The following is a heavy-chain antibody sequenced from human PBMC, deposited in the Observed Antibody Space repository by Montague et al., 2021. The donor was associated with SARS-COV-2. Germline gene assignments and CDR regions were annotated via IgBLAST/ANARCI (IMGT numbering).Heavy chain of an antibody. CDR1: GDSFIGYY. J-gene: IGHJ6*02. CDR3: ARALCLNQDD. CDR2: INDSGIT. D-gene: IGHD2-15*01. Sequence: SETLSLTCAVHGDSFIGYYWGCIRQPPGKGLQWIGEINDSGITTHYPTFKSRATISLASSKKEFSLTLWSVTAADTRVYYCARALCLNQDDWGQGTTVIVSS. V-gene: IGHV4-34*04.